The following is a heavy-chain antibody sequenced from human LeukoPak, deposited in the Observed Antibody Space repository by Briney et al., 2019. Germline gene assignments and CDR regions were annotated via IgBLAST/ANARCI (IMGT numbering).Heavy chain of an antibody. D-gene: IGHD5-12*01. V-gene: IGHV1-69*05. J-gene: IGHJ3*02. Sequence: SVKVTCKASGGTFSSYAISWVRQAPGQGLEWMGRIIPIFGTANYAQKFQGRVTITTDESTSTAYMELSSLRSEDTAVYYCAVGLTYGYEIGAFDIWGQGTMVTVSS. CDR1: GGTFSSYA. CDR2: IIPIFGTA. CDR3: AVGLTYGYEIGAFDI.